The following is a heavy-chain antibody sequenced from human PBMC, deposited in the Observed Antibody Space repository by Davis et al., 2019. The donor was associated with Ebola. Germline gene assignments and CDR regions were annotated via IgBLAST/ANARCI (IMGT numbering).Heavy chain of an antibody. CDR3: ARGGSGGYGMDV. V-gene: IGHV4-34*01. CDR2: IYHSGST. CDR1: GFTFSTYS. J-gene: IGHJ6*02. D-gene: IGHD3-10*01. Sequence: ESLKISCAASGFTFSTYSMNWVRQAPGKGLEWIGEIYHSGSTNYNPSLKSRVTISVDTSKNQFSLKLSSVTAADTAVYYCARGGSGGYGMDVWGQGTTVTVSS.